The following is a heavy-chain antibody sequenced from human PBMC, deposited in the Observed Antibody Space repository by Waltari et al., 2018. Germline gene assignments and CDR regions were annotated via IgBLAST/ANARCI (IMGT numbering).Heavy chain of an antibody. CDR1: GYSISSGYY. CDR2: IYHSGST. CDR3: ATGFRLPHDY. V-gene: IGHV4-38-2*01. Sequence: QVQLQESGPGLVKPSETLSLTCAVSGYSISSGYYWGWIRQPPGKGLEWIGSIYHSGSTYSNPSLKSRVTISVDTSKNQFSLKLSSVTAADTAVYYCATGFRLPHDYWGQGTLVTVSS. D-gene: IGHD3-10*01. J-gene: IGHJ4*02.